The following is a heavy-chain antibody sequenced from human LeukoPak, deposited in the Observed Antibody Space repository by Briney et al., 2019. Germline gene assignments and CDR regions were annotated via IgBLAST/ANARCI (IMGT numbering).Heavy chain of an antibody. D-gene: IGHD3-22*01. CDR3: ARAHDRGYYYGFDY. V-gene: IGHV3-66*01. Sequence: GGSLRLSCAASGFTVSSNYMSWVRQAPGQGLEWVSVIYSSGNTYYADSVQGRFTMSSDNPENTLYLQMNSLRAEDTALYYCARAHDRGYYYGFDYWGQGTLVTVSS. J-gene: IGHJ4*02. CDR1: GFTVSSNY. CDR2: IYSSGNT.